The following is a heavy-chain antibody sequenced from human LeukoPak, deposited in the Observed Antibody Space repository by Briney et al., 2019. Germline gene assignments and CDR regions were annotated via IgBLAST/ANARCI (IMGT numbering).Heavy chain of an antibody. D-gene: IGHD6-19*01. V-gene: IGHV3-23*01. CDR1: GFTFSSYA. CDR2: ISSTGGGT. J-gene: IGHJ4*02. CDR3: ARELSVSGPNDY. Sequence: GGSLILSCAASGFTFSSYAMSWVRQAPGKGLDWVSAISSTGGGTYYADSVKGRFTLSRDNSKNTVYLQMNTLRAEDTALYYCARELSVSGPNDYWGQGTLVTVSS.